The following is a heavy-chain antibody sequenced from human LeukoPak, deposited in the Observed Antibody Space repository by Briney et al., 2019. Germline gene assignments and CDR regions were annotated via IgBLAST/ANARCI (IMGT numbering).Heavy chain of an antibody. CDR2: INHSGST. V-gene: IGHV4-34*01. CDR1: GRSFSGYY. Sequence: SETLSLTCAVYGRSFSGYYWSWIRQPPGKGLEWIGEINHSGSTNYNPSLKSRVTISVDTSKNQFSLKLSSVTAADTAVYYCARGGITYCSGGSCSYRYYYYGMDVWGKGTTVTVSS. D-gene: IGHD2-15*01. J-gene: IGHJ6*04. CDR3: ARGGITYCSGGSCSYRYYYYGMDV.